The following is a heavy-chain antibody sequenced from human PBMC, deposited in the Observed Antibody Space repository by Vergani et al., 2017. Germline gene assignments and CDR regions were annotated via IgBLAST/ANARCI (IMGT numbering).Heavy chain of an antibody. J-gene: IGHJ5*01. Sequence: EVQLLESGGGLIKPGASLRLSCVASGFTFSSYAMTWVRQTPGKGLEWVSAISSTSVNTYYADSVKGRFTISRDNSKNTLFLQMNSLRVEDTAVYYCAKDPRGGVAGENWFDFWGQGTLVTVSS. D-gene: IGHD1-1*01. V-gene: IGHV3-23*01. CDR3: AKDPRGGVAGENWFDF. CDR2: ISSTSVNT. CDR1: GFTFSSYA.